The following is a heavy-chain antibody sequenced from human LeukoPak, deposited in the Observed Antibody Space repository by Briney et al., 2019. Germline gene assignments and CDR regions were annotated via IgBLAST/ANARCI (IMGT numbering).Heavy chain of an antibody. CDR1: GGTFSSYA. CDR3: ARSRGDLSTWVDY. D-gene: IGHD3-10*01. CDR2: IIPIFGTA. Sequence: SVKVSCTASGGTFSSYAISWVRQAPGQGLEWMGGIIPIFGTANYAQKFQGRVTITADESTSTAYMELSSLRSEDTAVYYCARSRGDLSTWVDYWGQGTLVTVSS. V-gene: IGHV1-69*01. J-gene: IGHJ4*02.